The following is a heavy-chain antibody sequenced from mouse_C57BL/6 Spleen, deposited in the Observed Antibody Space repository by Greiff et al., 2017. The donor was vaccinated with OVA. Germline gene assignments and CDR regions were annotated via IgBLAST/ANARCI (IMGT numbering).Heavy chain of an antibody. Sequence: QVQLQQSGPELVKPGASVKISCKASGYAFSSSWMNWVKQRPGKGLEWIGRIYPGDGDTNYNGKFKGKATLTADKSSSTAYMQLSSLTSDDSAVYFCARKEAYYSNYACDYWGQGTTLTVSS. CDR1: GYAFSSSW. D-gene: IGHD2-5*01. J-gene: IGHJ2*01. CDR3: ARKEAYYSNYACDY. V-gene: IGHV1-82*01. CDR2: IYPGDGDT.